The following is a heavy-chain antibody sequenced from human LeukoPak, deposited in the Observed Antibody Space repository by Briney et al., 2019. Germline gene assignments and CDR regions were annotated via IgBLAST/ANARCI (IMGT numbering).Heavy chain of an antibody. J-gene: IGHJ6*04. V-gene: IGHV4-38-2*01. CDR1: GYYISSGYF. CDR2: IDHSGRT. CDR3: ARGTGYLAYYFYAMDV. D-gene: IGHD3/OR15-3a*01. Sequence: ETLSLTCAVSGYYISSGYFWGWIRQPPGKGLEWIGSIDHSGRTYYNPSLKSRVTISADTTKNQFSLRLSSVTAADTAVYHCARGTGYLAYYFYAMDVWGKGTTVTVSS.